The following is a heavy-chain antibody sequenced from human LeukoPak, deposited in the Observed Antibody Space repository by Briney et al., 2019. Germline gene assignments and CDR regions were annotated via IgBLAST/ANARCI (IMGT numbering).Heavy chain of an antibody. CDR3: ARGRYGPRLGN. Sequence: SETLSLTCAVYGASFSDSYWSWIRQSPEKGLEWMGEINNSGSTSYNPSLNSRVIMSIDRSNNQFSLRLTSVTAADTAVYYCARGRYGPRLGNWGQGTLVTVSS. CDR1: GASFSDSY. CDR2: INNSGST. J-gene: IGHJ4*02. D-gene: IGHD3-16*01. V-gene: IGHV4-34*01.